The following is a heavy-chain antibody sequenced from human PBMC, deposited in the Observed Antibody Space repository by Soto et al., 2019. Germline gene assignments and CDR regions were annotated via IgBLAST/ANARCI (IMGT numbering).Heavy chain of an antibody. CDR2: IYYSGST. CDR3: ARDLGHYDILTAYYDPGLRAFDI. Sequence: SETLSLTCTVSGGSISSYYWSWIRQPPGKGLEWIGYIYYSGSTNYNPSLKSRVTISVDTSKNQFSLKLSSVTAADTAVYYCARDLGHYDILTAYYDPGLRAFDIWGQGTMVT. V-gene: IGHV4-59*01. J-gene: IGHJ3*02. D-gene: IGHD3-9*01. CDR1: GGSISSYY.